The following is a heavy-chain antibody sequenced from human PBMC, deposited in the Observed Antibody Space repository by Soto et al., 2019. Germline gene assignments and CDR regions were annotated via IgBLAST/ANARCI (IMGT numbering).Heavy chain of an antibody. Sequence: QVQLVQSGAEVKKPGASVKVSCKASGYTFTSYGISWVRQAPRQGLEWMGWISAYNGNTNYAQKLQGRVTMTTDTSTSTAYMELRSLRSDDTAVYYCARDYYDFWSGYFPPADYYYYYYMDVWGKGTTVTVSS. J-gene: IGHJ6*03. CDR3: ARDYYDFWSGYFPPADYYYYYYMDV. D-gene: IGHD3-3*01. CDR1: GYTFTSYG. CDR2: ISAYNGNT. V-gene: IGHV1-18*01.